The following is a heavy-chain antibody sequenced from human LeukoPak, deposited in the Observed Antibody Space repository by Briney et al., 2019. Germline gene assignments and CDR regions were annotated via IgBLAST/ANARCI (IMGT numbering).Heavy chain of an antibody. CDR2: IITIFGTA. CDR1: GGTFSSYA. Sequence: SVKVSCKASGGTFSSYAISWVRQAPGQGLEWMGGIITIFGTANYAQKFQGRVTITTDESTSTAYMELSSLRSEDTAVYYCARVRLRLGELSPNYYYYMDVWGKGTTVTVSS. J-gene: IGHJ6*03. CDR3: ARVRLRLGELSPNYYYYMDV. V-gene: IGHV1-69*05. D-gene: IGHD3-16*02.